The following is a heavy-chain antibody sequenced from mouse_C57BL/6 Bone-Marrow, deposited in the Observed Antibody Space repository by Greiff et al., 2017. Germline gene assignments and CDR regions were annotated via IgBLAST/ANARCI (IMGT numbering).Heavy chain of an antibody. J-gene: IGHJ4*01. CDR3: AREESYDYAMDY. Sequence: VQLQQPGAELVKPGASVKLSCKASGYTFTSYWMHWVKQRPGQGLEWIGMIHPNSGSTNYNEKFKSKATLTVDKSSSTAYMQRSSLTSEDSAVYYCAREESYDYAMDYWGQGTSVTVSS. CDR2: IHPNSGST. D-gene: IGHD2-12*01. V-gene: IGHV1-64*01. CDR1: GYTFTSYW.